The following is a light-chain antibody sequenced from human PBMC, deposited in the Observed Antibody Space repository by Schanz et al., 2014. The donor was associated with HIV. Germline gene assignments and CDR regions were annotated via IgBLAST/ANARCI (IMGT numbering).Light chain of an antibody. V-gene: IGKV1-39*01. CDR2: TAS. J-gene: IGKJ3*01. Sequence: DIQMTQSPSSLSASVGDRVTITCRASQSLSFYLNWYQQKPGRAPKLLIYTASNLQSGVPSRFSGSGSGTDSSLTITSLQPEDFATYYCQQTSSTLLFTFGPGTKVDIK. CDR3: QQTSSTLLFT. CDR1: QSLSFY.